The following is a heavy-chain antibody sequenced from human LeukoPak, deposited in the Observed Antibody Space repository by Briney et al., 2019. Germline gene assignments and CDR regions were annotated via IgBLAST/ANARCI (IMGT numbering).Heavy chain of an antibody. CDR3: AKWGDFDILAGYYVPDF. V-gene: IGHV3-23*01. D-gene: IGHD3-9*01. Sequence: GGSLRLPCAASGFIFRNYALSWARQAPGKRLEWVSDHTGSGDITYYADSVKGRFNISRDNSKDTLYVERNTLRAEDTAVYYCAKWGDFDILAGYYVPDFWGQGALVTVSS. CDR1: GFIFRNYA. J-gene: IGHJ4*02. CDR2: HTGSGDIT.